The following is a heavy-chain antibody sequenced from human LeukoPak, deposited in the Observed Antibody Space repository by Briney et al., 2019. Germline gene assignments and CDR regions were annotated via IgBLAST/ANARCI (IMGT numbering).Heavy chain of an antibody. J-gene: IGHJ4*02. CDR2: IYYSGST. CDR1: GGSISSGDYY. Sequence: SETLSLTCTVSGGSISSGDYYWSWIRQPPGKGLEWIGYIYYSGSTYYNPSLKSRVTISVDTSKNQFSLKLSSVTAADTAVYYCASDTGYGAGIDYWGQGTLVTVSS. V-gene: IGHV4-30-4*01. D-gene: IGHD3-10*01. CDR3: ASDTGYGAGIDY.